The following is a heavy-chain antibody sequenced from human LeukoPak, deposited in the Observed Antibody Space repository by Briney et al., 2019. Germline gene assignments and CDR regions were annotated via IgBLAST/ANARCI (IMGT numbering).Heavy chain of an antibody. CDR2: IKRETDGGTT. V-gene: IGHV3-15*01. CDR3: VTGDYGSGPR. D-gene: IGHD3-10*01. CDR1: GFTFSNAW. J-gene: IGHJ4*02. Sequence: GSLRLSYAASGFTFSNAWMNWVRQAPGKGLEWVGRIKRETDGGTTAYAAPVIDRFTISRDDSKSTVSLQMKSLKTEDTGVYYCVTGDYGSGPRWGQGTLVTVSS.